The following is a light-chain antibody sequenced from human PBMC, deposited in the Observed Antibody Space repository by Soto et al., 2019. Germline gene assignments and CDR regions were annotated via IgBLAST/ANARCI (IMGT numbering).Light chain of an antibody. CDR1: NSNIGSNY. J-gene: IGLJ1*01. CDR3: AAWDDSLSGFYV. CDR2: RNN. Sequence: CMLTEPRSTSGAPGQRGSISCSGSNSNIGSNYVHWYQHLPGTAPQLLIYRNNQRPSGVPDRFFGSKSGNSASLAISGLRSEDEADYYCAAWDDSLSGFYVFGTGTKVTVL. V-gene: IGLV1-47*01.